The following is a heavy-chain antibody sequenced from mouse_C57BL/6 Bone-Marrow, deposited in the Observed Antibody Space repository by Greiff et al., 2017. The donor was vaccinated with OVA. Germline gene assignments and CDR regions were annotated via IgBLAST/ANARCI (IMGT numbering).Heavy chain of an antibody. V-gene: IGHV2-2*01. CDR3: ARSYWYFDV. CDR2: IWGGGST. Sequence: VQLQQSGPGLVQPSQSLSITCTVSGFSLTSYGVHWVRQSPGKGLEWLGVIWGGGSTDYNAAFISRLSISKDNAKSQVFFKMNSLQADDTAIYYCARSYWYFDVWGTGTTVTVSS. CDR1: GFSLTSYG. J-gene: IGHJ1*03.